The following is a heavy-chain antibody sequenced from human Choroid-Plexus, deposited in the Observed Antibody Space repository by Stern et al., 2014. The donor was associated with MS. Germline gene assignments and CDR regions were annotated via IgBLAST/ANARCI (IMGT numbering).Heavy chain of an antibody. J-gene: IGHJ6*02. V-gene: IGHV1-2*02. CDR3: ARDQRGITIFGVVTDYYYLGMDV. Sequence: VQLVESGAEVKKPGASVKVSCKTSGYIFTGYYIHWVRQAPGQGLEWMAWINPHTGATNYAQKFQGRVTMSRDTSISTAYVELSSLTSDDTAVYYCARDQRGITIFGVVTDYYYLGMDVWGQGTTVTVSS. CDR2: INPHTGAT. CDR1: GYIFTGYY. D-gene: IGHD3-3*01.